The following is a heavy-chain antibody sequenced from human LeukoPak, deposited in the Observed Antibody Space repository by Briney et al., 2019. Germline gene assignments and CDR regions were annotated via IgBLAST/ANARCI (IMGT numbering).Heavy chain of an antibody. V-gene: IGHV3-30*03. J-gene: IGHJ4*02. CDR2: ISYDGSRK. D-gene: IGHD5-12*01. CDR1: GAPFSSYA. CDR3: ARAAYSGYGIDY. Sequence: GGSLRLSCVVPGAPFSSYALHWVRQAPGKGLEGVAVISYDGSRKHYADSVKGRFTISRDRSLSLEMNSLRVEDTAVYYCARAAYSGYGIDYWGQGTLVTVSS.